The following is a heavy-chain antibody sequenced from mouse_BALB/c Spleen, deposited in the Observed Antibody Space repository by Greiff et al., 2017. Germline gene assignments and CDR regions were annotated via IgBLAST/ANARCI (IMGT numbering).Heavy chain of an antibody. CDR3: ARRTVVATDYFDV. D-gene: IGHD1-1*01. J-gene: IGHJ1*01. V-gene: IGHV5-9*03. CDR1: GFTFSSYT. CDR2: ISSGGGNT. Sequence: EVQGVESGGGLVKPGGSLKLSCAASGFTFSSYTMSWVRQTPEKRLEWVATISSGGGNTYYPDSVKGRFTISRDNAKNNLYLQMSSLRSEDTALYYCARRTVVATDYFDVWGAGTTVTVSS.